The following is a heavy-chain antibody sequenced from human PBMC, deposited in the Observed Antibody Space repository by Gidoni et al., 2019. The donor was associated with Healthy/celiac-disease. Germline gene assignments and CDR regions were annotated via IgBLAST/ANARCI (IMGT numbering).Heavy chain of an antibody. CDR3: ARQKLEPYYGSGLGWFDP. CDR1: GGSISSSSYY. V-gene: IGHV4-39*01. Sequence: QLQLQESGPGLVKPSETLSLTCTVSGGSISSSSYYWGWIRQPPGKGLEWIGSIYYSGRTYYNPSLKSRFTISVDTSKNQFSLKRSSVTAADTAVYYCARQKLEPYYGSGLGWFDPWGQGTLVTVSS. CDR2: IYYSGRT. D-gene: IGHD3-10*01. J-gene: IGHJ5*02.